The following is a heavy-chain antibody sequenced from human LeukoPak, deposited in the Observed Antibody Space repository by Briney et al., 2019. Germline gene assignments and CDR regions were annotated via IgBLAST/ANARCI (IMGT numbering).Heavy chain of an antibody. D-gene: IGHD3-10*01. CDR2: ISGSGGST. CDR1: GFTFSSYG. CDR3: AKRTYGSGRDHTFDY. Sequence: PGGSLRLSCAASGFTFSSYGMSWVRQAPGKGLEWVSAISGSGGSTYYADSVKGRFTISRDNSKNTLYLQMNSLRAEDTAVYYCAKRTYGSGRDHTFDYWGQGTLVTVSS. V-gene: IGHV3-23*01. J-gene: IGHJ4*02.